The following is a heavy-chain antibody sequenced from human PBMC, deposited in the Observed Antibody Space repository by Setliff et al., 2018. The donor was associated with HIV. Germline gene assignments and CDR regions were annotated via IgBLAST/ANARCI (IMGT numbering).Heavy chain of an antibody. V-gene: IGHV4-39*01. D-gene: IGHD1-26*01. CDR1: GASISSSSHH. Sequence: SETLSLTCTVSGASISSSSHHWAWIRQPPGKGLEYIGNIYYTGSTHHNPSLESRVATSVDTSKNQFSLKLSSVTAADTAVYYCARIVRWELVATSTFFYYYMDVWGKGTKVTVSS. CDR3: ARIVRWELVATSTFFYYYMDV. CDR2: IYYTGST. J-gene: IGHJ6*03.